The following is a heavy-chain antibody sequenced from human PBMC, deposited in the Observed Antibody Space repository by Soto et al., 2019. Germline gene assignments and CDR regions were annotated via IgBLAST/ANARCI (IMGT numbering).Heavy chain of an antibody. CDR3: AKVVVVAADHDAFDI. J-gene: IGHJ3*02. CDR2: ISYDGSNK. Sequence: PGGSLRLSCAASGFTFSSYGMHWVRQAPGKGLEWVAVISYDGSNKYYADSVKGRFTISRDNSKNTLYLQMNSLRAEDTAVYYCAKVVVVAADHDAFDIWRPGTMVTVSS. V-gene: IGHV3-30*18. CDR1: GFTFSSYG. D-gene: IGHD2-15*01.